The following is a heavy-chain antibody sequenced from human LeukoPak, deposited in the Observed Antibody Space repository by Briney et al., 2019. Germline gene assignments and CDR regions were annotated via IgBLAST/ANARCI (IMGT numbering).Heavy chain of an antibody. Sequence: SETLSLTCTVSGGSISSSSYYWGWIRQPPGKGLEWIGSIYYSGSTYYNPSLKSRVTISVDTSKNQFSLKLSSVTAADTAVYYCARGGSKGVRWELPNGLDPWGQGTLVTVSS. CDR1: GGSISSSSYY. CDR3: ARGGSKGVRWELPNGLDP. D-gene: IGHD4-23*01. CDR2: IYYSGST. V-gene: IGHV4-39*07. J-gene: IGHJ5*02.